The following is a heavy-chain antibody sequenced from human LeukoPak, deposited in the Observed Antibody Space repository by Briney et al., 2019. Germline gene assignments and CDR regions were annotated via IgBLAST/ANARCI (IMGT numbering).Heavy chain of an antibody. CDR2: INHSGST. J-gene: IGHJ4*02. CDR3: ASTPDCGGSCYSFDY. CDR1: GGSCSGYY. D-gene: IGHD2-15*01. Sequence: SETLSLTCAVYGGSCSGYYWSWIRQPPGKGLEWIGEINHSGSTNYNPSLKSRVTISVDTSKNQFSLKLSSVTAADTAVYYCASTPDCGGSCYSFDYWGQGTLVTVSS. V-gene: IGHV4-34*01.